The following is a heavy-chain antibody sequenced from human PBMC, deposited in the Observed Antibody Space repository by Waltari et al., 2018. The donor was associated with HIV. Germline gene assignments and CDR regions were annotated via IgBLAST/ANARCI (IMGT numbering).Heavy chain of an antibody. V-gene: IGHV1-2*02. J-gene: IGHJ4*02. Sequence: VQLVQSGAAVKKPGASVKVSCKASGYTFTGYSIPWVPTAPGQGIEWMGWINPNSGGTNYAQNFQGRVTMTRDTSISTAYMELSRLRSDDTAVYYCATPSYDSSGYYSAGSEFDYWGQGTLVTVSS. CDR2: INPNSGGT. CDR1: GYTFTGYS. D-gene: IGHD3-22*01. CDR3: ATPSYDSSGYYSAGSEFDY.